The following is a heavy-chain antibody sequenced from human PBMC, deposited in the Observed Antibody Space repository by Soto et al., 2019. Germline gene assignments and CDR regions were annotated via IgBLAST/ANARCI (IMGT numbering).Heavy chain of an antibody. Sequence: QVQLQESGPGLVKASQTLSLTCTVSGGSISSGGYYWRWIRQHPGKGLEWVGYIYNSGSTYYNPSLKSRVNISADTAKNRFSIKLSSVTAADTVVYYWARDPAPWGQGTLVTVSS. CDR2: IYNSGST. CDR1: GGSISSGGYY. CDR3: ARDPAP. J-gene: IGHJ5*02. V-gene: IGHV4-31*03.